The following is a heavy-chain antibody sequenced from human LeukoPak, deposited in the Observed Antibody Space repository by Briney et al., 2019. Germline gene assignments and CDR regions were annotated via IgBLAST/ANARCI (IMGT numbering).Heavy chain of an antibody. CDR3: AKDDFYYGSGSYPDY. Sequence: PGGSLRLSCAASGFTFSSYGMHWVRQAPGKGLEWVSFIRYDGSSKFYVDSVKGRFTISRDNSKNTLYLQMNSLRTEDTAVYYCAKDDFYYGSGSYPDYWGQGTLVTVSS. V-gene: IGHV3-30*02. J-gene: IGHJ4*02. CDR2: IRYDGSSK. D-gene: IGHD3-10*01. CDR1: GFTFSSYG.